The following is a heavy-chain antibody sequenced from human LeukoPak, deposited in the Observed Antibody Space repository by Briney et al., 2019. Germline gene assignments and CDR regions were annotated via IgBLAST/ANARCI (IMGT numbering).Heavy chain of an antibody. V-gene: IGHV4-31*03. D-gene: IGHD2-2*01. CDR1: GGSISSGGYY. J-gene: IGHJ3*02. Sequence: KPSQTLSLTCTVSGGSISSGGYYWSWIRQHPGQGLEWIGYIYYSGSTYYNPSLKSRVTISVDTSKNQFSLKLSSVTAADTAVYYCAREQRYCSSTSCHPNAFDIWGQGTMVTVSS. CDR3: AREQRYCSSTSCHPNAFDI. CDR2: IYYSGST.